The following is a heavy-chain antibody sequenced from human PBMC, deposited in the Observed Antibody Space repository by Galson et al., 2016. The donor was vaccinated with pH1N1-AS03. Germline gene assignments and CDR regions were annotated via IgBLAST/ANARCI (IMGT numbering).Heavy chain of an antibody. D-gene: IGHD6-6*01. CDR3: AREWDSSSSSIFVY. Sequence: SVKVSCKASGGTFSTNGFTWVRQAPGQGLEWMGRIIPMLGRGNYAQKFQGRVTIIADISTSTTYMELSNLTSEDTAIYYCAREWDSSSSSIFVYWGQGTLITVSS. V-gene: IGHV1-69*04. J-gene: IGHJ4*02. CDR1: GGTFSTNG. CDR2: IIPMLGRG.